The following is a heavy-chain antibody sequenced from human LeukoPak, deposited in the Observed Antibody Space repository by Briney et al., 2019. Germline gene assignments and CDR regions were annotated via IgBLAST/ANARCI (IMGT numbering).Heavy chain of an antibody. CDR3: ARVRITYYYYMDV. CDR2: IYYSGST. D-gene: IGHD1-20*01. Sequence: PSETLSLTCTVSGGSFRSYYWSWIRQPPGKGLEWIGYIYYSGSTNYNPSLKSRVTISVDTSKNQFSLKLSSVTAADTAVYYCARVRITYYYYMDVWGKGTTVTISS. CDR1: GGSFRSYY. V-gene: IGHV4-59*01. J-gene: IGHJ6*03.